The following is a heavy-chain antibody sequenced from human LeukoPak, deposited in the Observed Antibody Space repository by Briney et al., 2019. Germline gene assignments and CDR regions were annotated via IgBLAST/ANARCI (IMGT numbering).Heavy chain of an antibody. CDR3: ARVPHSSSWDLYYYYYMDV. Sequence: SETLSLTCTVSGGSISSGGYYWSWIRQPPGEGLEWIGYIYHSGSTYYNPSLKSRVTISVDRSKNQFPLKLSSVTAADTAVYYCARVPHSSSWDLYYYYYMDVWGKGTTVTVSS. J-gene: IGHJ6*03. V-gene: IGHV4-30-2*01. D-gene: IGHD6-13*01. CDR2: IYHSGST. CDR1: GGSISSGGYY.